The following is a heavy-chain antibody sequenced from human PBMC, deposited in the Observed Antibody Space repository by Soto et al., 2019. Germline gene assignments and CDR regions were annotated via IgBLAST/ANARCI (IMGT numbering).Heavy chain of an antibody. Sequence: GGSLRLSCAASGFTFSSYAMSWVRQAPGKGLEWVSAISGSGGSTYYADSVKGRFTISRDNSKNTLYLQMNSLRAEDTAVYYCAKSCDILNGYYTLVGPGDYCGQGTLVTVSS. CDR1: GFTFSSYA. CDR3: AKSCDILNGYYTLVGPGDY. CDR2: ISGSGGST. J-gene: IGHJ4*02. V-gene: IGHV3-23*01. D-gene: IGHD3-9*01.